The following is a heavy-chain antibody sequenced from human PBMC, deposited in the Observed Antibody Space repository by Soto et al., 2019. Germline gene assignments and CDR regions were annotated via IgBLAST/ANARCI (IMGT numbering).Heavy chain of an antibody. J-gene: IGHJ4*02. Sequence: EVQLVESGGGLVQPGGSLRLSCAASGNTFRSYWMHWVRQAPGKGLMLVSRINSDGSSTSYADSVKGRFTISRDNAKNTLYLQMNSLRAEDTAVYYCARDPEGDHYDSSGTTNDYWGQGTLVTVSS. D-gene: IGHD3-22*01. CDR2: INSDGSST. V-gene: IGHV3-74*01. CDR3: ARDPEGDHYDSSGTTNDY. CDR1: GNTFRSYW.